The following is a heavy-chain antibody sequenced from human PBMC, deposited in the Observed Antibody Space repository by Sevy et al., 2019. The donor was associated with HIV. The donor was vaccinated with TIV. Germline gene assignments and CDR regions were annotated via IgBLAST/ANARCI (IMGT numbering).Heavy chain of an antibody. CDR2: ISSNGGST. Sequence: GGSLRLSCSASGFTFSSYAMHWVRQAPGKGLEYVSAISSNGGSTYYADSVKGRFTISRDNSKNTLYLQMSSLRAEDTAVYYCVKDEYSRRQGSFSLDYSGQRTMVTVSS. D-gene: IGHD6-6*01. J-gene: IGHJ4*02. CDR1: GFTFSSYA. V-gene: IGHV3-64D*06. CDR3: VKDEYSRRQGSFSLDY.